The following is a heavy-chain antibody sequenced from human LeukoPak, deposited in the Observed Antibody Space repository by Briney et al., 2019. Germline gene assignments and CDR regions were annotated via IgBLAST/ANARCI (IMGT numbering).Heavy chain of an antibody. V-gene: IGHV3-21*01. CDR1: GFTFSSYS. CDR2: ISSSSSYI. Sequence: GGSLRLSCAASGFTFSSYSVNWVRQAPGKGLEWVSSISSSSSYIYYADSVKGRFTISRDNAKNSLYLQMNSLRAEDTAVYYCARGLNYYDSSPMAYYFDYWGQGTLVTVSS. CDR3: ARGLNYYDSSPMAYYFDY. D-gene: IGHD3-22*01. J-gene: IGHJ4*02.